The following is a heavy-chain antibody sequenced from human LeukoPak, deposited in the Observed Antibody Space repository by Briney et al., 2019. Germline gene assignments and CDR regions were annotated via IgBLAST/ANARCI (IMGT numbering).Heavy chain of an antibody. J-gene: IGHJ4*02. CDR2: INQDGSEK. CDR1: GFTFSTYW. Sequence: PGGSLRLSCAASGFTFSTYWMTWVRQAPGKGLEWVANINQDGSEKYYVDSVKGRFTISRDNAKNSLYLQMNSLRAEDTAVYYCARDLRSGWDRVHFDYWGQGTLVTVSS. CDR3: ARDLRSGWDRVHFDY. D-gene: IGHD6-19*01. V-gene: IGHV3-7*01.